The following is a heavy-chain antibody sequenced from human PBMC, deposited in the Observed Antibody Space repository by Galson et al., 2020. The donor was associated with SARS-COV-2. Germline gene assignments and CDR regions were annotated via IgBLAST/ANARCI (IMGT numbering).Heavy chain of an antibody. CDR2: IYHSGST. CDR1: GGSISSSNW. D-gene: IGHD5-12*01. CDR3: ASLYGGYVYLDY. J-gene: IGHJ4*02. V-gene: IGHV4-4*02. Sequence: SETLSLTCAVSGGSISSSNWWSWVRQPPGKGLEWIGEIYHSGSTNYKPSLKSRVTISVDTSKNQFSLKLSSVTAADTAVYYCASLYGGYVYLDYWRQGTPLTVS.